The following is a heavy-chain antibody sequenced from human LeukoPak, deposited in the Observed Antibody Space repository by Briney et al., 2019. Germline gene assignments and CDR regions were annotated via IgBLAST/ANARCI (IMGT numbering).Heavy chain of an antibody. J-gene: IGHJ5*02. V-gene: IGHV6-1*01. CDR1: GDSVSSNSAA. CDR3: AREGSVKYQLPLSWFDP. CDR2: TYYRYKWYN. D-gene: IGHD2-2*01. Sequence: SQTLSLSCAISGDSVSSNSAAWDWIRQSPSRGLEWLGRTYYRYKWYNDYAVSVKSRITINPNTSKNQFSLQLNSVTPEDTAVYYCAREGSVKYQLPLSWFDPWGQGTLVTVSS.